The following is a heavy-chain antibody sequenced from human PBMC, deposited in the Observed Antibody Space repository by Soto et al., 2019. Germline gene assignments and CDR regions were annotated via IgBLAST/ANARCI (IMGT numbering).Heavy chain of an antibody. CDR3: ARAVLWSSYHYYGMDV. J-gene: IGHJ6*02. D-gene: IGHD5-18*01. V-gene: IGHV4-61*01. CDR2: IYYSGST. Sequence: SETLSLTCTVSGGSVSSGSYYWSWIRQPPGKGLEWIGYIYYSGSTNYNPSLKSRVTISVDTSKNQFSLKLSSVTAADTAVYYCARAVLWSSYHYYGMDVWGQGTTVTVSS. CDR1: GGSVSSGSYY.